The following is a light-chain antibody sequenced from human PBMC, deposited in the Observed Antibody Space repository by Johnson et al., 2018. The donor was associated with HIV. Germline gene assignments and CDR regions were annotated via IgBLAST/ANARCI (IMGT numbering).Light chain of an antibody. J-gene: IGLJ1*01. CDR1: SSNIGNNF. Sequence: QSVLTQPPSVSAAPGHKVTISCSGSSSNIGNNFVSWYQQLPGTAPQLLIYDNNKRPSGIPDRFSGSKSRTSATLGITGLQTGDEADYYCGTWDTSLGAQYVFGSGTRVTVL. V-gene: IGLV1-51*01. CDR2: DNN. CDR3: GTWDTSLGAQYV.